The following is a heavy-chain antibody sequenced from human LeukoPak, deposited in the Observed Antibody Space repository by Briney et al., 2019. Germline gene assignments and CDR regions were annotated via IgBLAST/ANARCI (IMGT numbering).Heavy chain of an antibody. CDR1: GYSSTSYW. CDR2: IYHGDSDT. D-gene: IGHD4-17*01. Sequence: GESLKISCKASGYSSTSYWIGWVRQMPGKGLEWMGIIYHGDSDTRYSPSFQGHVTISADVSISTAYVQWSSLQAPDTAMYYCATLYGVLYAFDFWGQGTMVTVSS. J-gene: IGHJ3*01. CDR3: ATLYGVLYAFDF. V-gene: IGHV5-51*01.